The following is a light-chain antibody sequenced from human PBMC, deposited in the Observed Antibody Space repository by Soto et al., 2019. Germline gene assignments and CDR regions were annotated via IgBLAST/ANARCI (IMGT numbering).Light chain of an antibody. CDR3: QQYGSSPQT. CDR2: GAS. J-gene: IGKJ1*01. CDR1: QSVSSSY. V-gene: IGKV3-20*01. Sequence: LTQSPAALSLSPGERATLSCRASQSVSSSYLAWYQQKPGQAPRLLIYGASSRATGIPDRFSGSGSGTDFTLTISRLEPEDCAVYYCQQYGSSPQTFGQGTKMDIK.